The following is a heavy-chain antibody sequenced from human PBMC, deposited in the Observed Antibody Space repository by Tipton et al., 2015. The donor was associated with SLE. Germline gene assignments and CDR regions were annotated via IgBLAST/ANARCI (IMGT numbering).Heavy chain of an antibody. CDR3: ARGMLTWRGAVLGVDV. CDR1: GGSINSHY. D-gene: IGHD2-8*01. J-gene: IGHJ6*02. CDR2: ISYGGGT. V-gene: IGHV4-59*08. Sequence: TLSLTCSVSGGSINSHYWIWIRQPPGKGLEWIGYISYGGGTNYNPSLKSRVTISVDTAKSQFSLRLTSVTAADSALYYCARGMLTWRGAVLGVDVWGQGTTVNVSS.